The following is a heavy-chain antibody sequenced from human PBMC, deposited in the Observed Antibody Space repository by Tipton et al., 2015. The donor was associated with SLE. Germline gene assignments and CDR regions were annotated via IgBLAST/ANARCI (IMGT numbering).Heavy chain of an antibody. CDR1: GGSISSSSYY. CDR3: ARISYGSGSYLDY. V-gene: IGHV4-39*07. D-gene: IGHD3-10*01. J-gene: IGHJ4*02. CDR2: IYYSGST. Sequence: TLSLTCTVSGGSISSSSYYWGWIRQPPGKGLEWIGSIYYSGSTYYNPSLKSRVTISVDTSKNQFSLKLSSVTAADTAVHYCARISYGSGSYLDYWGQGTLVTVSS.